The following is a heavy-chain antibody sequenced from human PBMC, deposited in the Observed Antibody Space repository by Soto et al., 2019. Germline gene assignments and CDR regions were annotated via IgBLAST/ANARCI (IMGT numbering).Heavy chain of an antibody. V-gene: IGHV4-59*08. CDR1: GGSINSYY. J-gene: IGHJ2*01. CDR3: ARHRVTTAVFDL. Sequence: QVLLQESGPGLVKPSETLSLTCTVSGGSINSYYWSWIRQPPGKGLEWIGDIYYSGSTHYNPSLKSRVTILVDTSKNHFPLKLNSVTAAETAFYFCARHRVTTAVFDLWGRGTLVTVSS. D-gene: IGHD4-17*01. CDR2: IYYSGST.